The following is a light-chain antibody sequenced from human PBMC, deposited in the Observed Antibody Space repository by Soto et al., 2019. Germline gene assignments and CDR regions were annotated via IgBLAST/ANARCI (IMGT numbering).Light chain of an antibody. Sequence: QSVLTQPASVSGSPGQSITISCTGTSNDIGASKYVSWYQHHPGKAPKLMIYDVNDRPSGISNRFSGSKSGNTASLTISGLQEDDEADYYCSSYTSSSTYVFGTGTKVTV. V-gene: IGLV2-14*01. CDR1: SNDIGASKY. CDR3: SSYTSSSTYV. J-gene: IGLJ1*01. CDR2: DVN.